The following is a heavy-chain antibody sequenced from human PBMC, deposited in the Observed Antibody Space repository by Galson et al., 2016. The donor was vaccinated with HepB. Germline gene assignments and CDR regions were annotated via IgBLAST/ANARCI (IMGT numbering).Heavy chain of an antibody. CDR1: GFTFSSYE. CDR3: AKEPQKYSSGWYYYN. D-gene: IGHD6-19*01. J-gene: IGHJ4*02. V-gene: IGHV3-48*03. CDR2: VSTSGSATTM. Sequence: SLRLSCAASGFTFSSYEMNWVRQAPGKGLEWVSYVSTSGSATTMFYADSVKGRFTISRDNSKNTLYLQMDSLRVEDTALYYCAKEPQKYSSGWYYYNWGQGALVTVSS.